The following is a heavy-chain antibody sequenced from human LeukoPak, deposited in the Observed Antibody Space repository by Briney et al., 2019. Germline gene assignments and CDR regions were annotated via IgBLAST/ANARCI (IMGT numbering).Heavy chain of an antibody. CDR3: ARRKDGSSSNYFDY. CDR2: FDPEDGET. Sequence: GASVKVSCKVSGYTLTELSMHWVRQAPGKGLEWMVGFDPEDGETIYAQKFQGRVTMTEDTSTDTAYMELSSLRSEDTAMYYCARRKDGSSSNYFDYWGQGTLVTVSS. CDR1: GYTLTELS. J-gene: IGHJ4*02. D-gene: IGHD6-13*01. V-gene: IGHV1-24*01.